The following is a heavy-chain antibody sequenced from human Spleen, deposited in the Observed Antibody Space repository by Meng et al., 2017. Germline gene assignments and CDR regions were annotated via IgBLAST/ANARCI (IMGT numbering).Heavy chain of an antibody. Sequence: GESLKISCAASGFTFSNAWMTWVRQAPGKGLEWIGRMKSNVDGGTVDYAAAVKGRFFISRDDSKNTLYLQMNSLKTEDTAVYYCTTGGYYDSSGYRNVDYWGQGTLVTVSS. J-gene: IGHJ4*02. CDR2: MKSNVDGGTV. V-gene: IGHV3-15*01. D-gene: IGHD3-22*01. CDR3: TTGGYYDSSGYRNVDY. CDR1: GFTFSNAW.